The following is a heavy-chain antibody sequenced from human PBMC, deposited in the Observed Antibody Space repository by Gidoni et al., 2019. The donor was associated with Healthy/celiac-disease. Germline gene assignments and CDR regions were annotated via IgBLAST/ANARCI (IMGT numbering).Heavy chain of an antibody. CDR1: GGSLSSSSYY. J-gene: IGHJ4*02. CDR2: IYYSGST. CDR3: ARIVCSGGSCYPSQNDY. V-gene: IGHV4-39*01. D-gene: IGHD2-15*01. Sequence: QLQLQESGPGLVKPSETLSLTCTVSGGSLSSSSYYWGWLRQPPGKGLEWIGSIYYSGSTYYNPSLKSRVTISVDTSKNQFSLKLSSVTAADTAVYYCARIVCSGGSCYPSQNDYWGQGTLVTVSS.